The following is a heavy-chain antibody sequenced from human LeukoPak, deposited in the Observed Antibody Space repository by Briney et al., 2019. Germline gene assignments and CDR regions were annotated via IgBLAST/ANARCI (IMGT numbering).Heavy chain of an antibody. V-gene: IGHV4-59*08. CDR1: DDSINNNY. Sequence: SETLSLTCTVSDDSINNNYWSWIRQPPGKELECIGYIHYSGSTNYNPSLKSRVAISADTSKNQFSLKVRSVTAADTAVYYCARNSSGWFFDYWGQGTLVTASS. CDR2: IHYSGST. J-gene: IGHJ4*02. D-gene: IGHD6-19*01. CDR3: ARNSSGWFFDY.